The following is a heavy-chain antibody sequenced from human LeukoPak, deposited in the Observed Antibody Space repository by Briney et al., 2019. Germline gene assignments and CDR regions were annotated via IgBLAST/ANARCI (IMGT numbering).Heavy chain of an antibody. CDR3: ARVGGFGELWPP. Sequence: ASETQSLTCAVYGRSFSVYYWSWIRQPPGKGREWIGEIKRRGRTNYNPSLKSPVTISVDTSKNQFSLKLSAVTAADTAVYYCARVGGFGELWPPWGQGTLVTVSS. D-gene: IGHD3-10*01. V-gene: IGHV4-34*01. J-gene: IGHJ5*02. CDR2: IKRRGRT. CDR1: GRSFSVYY.